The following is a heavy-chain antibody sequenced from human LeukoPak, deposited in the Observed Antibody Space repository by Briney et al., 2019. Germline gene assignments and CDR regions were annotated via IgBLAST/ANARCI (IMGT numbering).Heavy chain of an antibody. D-gene: IGHD2-15*01. J-gene: IGHJ4*02. V-gene: IGHV5-51*01. CDR1: GYTFTSHW. Sequence: GESLRISCKATGYTFTSHWIGWVRQMPGKGLEWVGIINPVDSDTRYSPSFQGQATISADKSITTAYLQWSSLQASDTAMFYCARRFCSGGTCYSFDQWGQGTLVTVSS. CDR2: INPVDSDT. CDR3: ARRFCSGGTCYSFDQ.